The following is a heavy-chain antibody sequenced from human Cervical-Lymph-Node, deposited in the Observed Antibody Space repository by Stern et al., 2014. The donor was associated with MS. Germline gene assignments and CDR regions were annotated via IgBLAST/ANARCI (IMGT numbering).Heavy chain of an antibody. CDR3: AHSPTDAGTFYVS. Sequence: ESGPPLVKPTQTLTLPCSFSGFSLRTRGVSVSWLRPPPGKALEWLAIIYWDDGKRYSSSLKSRLTISEDTSKNQVVLTMTNMDPVDTGTYYWAHSPTDAGTFYVSWGQGALVTVSS. D-gene: IGHD2/OR15-2a*01. J-gene: IGHJ5*02. CDR1: GFSLRTRGVS. V-gene: IGHV2-5*02. CDR2: IYWDDGK.